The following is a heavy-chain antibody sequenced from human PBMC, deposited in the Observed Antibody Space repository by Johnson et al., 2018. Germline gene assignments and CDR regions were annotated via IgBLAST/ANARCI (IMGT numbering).Heavy chain of an antibody. Sequence: EVQLVETGGGLVQPGGSLKLSCAASGFTFSGSAMHWVRQASGKGLEWVGRIRSKANSYATAYAASVKGRFTISRDDSKNTAYLQLNSLKTEDTAVYYCTRLTNYCTNGVCYFRYYYGMDVWGQGTTVTVSS. J-gene: IGHJ6*02. CDR3: TRLTNYCTNGVCYFRYYYGMDV. CDR1: GFTFSGSA. D-gene: IGHD2-8*01. CDR2: IRSKANSYAT. V-gene: IGHV3-73*01.